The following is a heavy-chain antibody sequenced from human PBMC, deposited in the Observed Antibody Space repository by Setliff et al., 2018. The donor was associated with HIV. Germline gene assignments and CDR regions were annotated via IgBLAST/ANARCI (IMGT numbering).Heavy chain of an antibody. CDR2: IKQDGSEK. J-gene: IGHJ3*02. CDR1: GFTFSSYW. V-gene: IGHV3-7*01. Sequence: GGSLRLSCAASGFTFSSYWRNWVRQAPGKGLEWVANIKQDGSEKYYVDSEKGRFTISRDNAKNSLYLQMNSLRAEDTAVYYCGRSFWGFVRNAASDIWGQGTMVTVSS. D-gene: IGHD3-16*01. CDR3: GRSFWGFVRNAASDI.